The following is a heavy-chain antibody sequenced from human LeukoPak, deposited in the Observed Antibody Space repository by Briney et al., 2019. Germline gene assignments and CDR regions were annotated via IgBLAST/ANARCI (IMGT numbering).Heavy chain of an antibody. V-gene: IGHV4-39*01. CDR1: GGSISSSSYY. CDR2: IYYSGST. J-gene: IGHJ4*02. CDR3: XXXXCSGGSCYSDY. D-gene: IGHD2-15*01. Sequence: SETLSLTCTVSGGSISSSSYYWGWIRQPPGKGLEWIGSIYYSGSTYYNPSLKSRVTISVDTSKNQFSLKLSSVTAADTAVYXXXXXXCSGGSCYSDYWGQGTLVTVSS.